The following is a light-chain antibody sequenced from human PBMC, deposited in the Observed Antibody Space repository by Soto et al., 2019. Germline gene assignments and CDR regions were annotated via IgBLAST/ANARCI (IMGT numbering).Light chain of an antibody. CDR1: QGIGIT. J-gene: IGKJ4*01. Sequence: IVMTQSPATLSVSPGERVTLSCRASQGIGITLAWYQQKPGQTPRFLFYGASTRATGIPARFSGSGSGTEFTLTINSLQSEDSAVYYCQRYNDWPLTFGGGTKVEIK. V-gene: IGKV3-15*01. CDR2: GAS. CDR3: QRYNDWPLT.